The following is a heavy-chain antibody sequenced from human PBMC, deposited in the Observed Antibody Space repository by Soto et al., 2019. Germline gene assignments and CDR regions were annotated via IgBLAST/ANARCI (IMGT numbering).Heavy chain of an antibody. CDR2: MNPNSGNT. J-gene: IGHJ1*01. Sequence: QVQLVQSGAEVKKPGASVKVSCKASGYTFTSYDINWVRQATGQGLEWMGWMNPNSGNTGYAQKFQGRVTMTRNTSISTAYMELSSLRAEDTAVYYCARGPRVTTAEYFQHWGKGTMVTVSS. CDR3: ARGPRVTTAEYFQH. V-gene: IGHV1-8*01. CDR1: GYTFTSYD. D-gene: IGHD4-17*01.